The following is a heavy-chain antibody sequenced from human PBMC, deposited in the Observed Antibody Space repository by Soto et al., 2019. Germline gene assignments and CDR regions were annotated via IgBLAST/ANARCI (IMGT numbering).Heavy chain of an antibody. D-gene: IGHD2-8*01. CDR2: IKQDGSEK. CDR3: ARDKGMLHDAFDI. V-gene: IGHV3-7*03. J-gene: IGHJ3*02. Sequence: EVQLVESGGGLVQPGGSLRLSCAASGFTFSSYWMSWVRQAPGKGLEWVANIKQDGSEKYYVDSVKGRFTISRDNAKNSLYLQMNSLRAEDTAVYYCARDKGMLHDAFDIWGQGTMVTVSS. CDR1: GFTFSSYW.